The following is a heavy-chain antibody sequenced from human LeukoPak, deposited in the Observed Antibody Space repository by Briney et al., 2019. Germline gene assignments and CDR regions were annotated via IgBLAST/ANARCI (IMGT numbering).Heavy chain of an antibody. CDR1: GFTFDDYA. V-gene: IGHV3-9*01. CDR3: SKDIYGVVIGSFDI. D-gene: IGHD2/OR15-2a*01. CDR2: ISWNAAYI. Sequence: GRSLRLSCAASGFTFDDYAMHWVRQAPGKGLEWVSGISWNAAYIDYADSVKGRFTISRDNAKNSLYLQMNSLRAEDTALYYCSKDIYGVVIGSFDIWGQGTMVTVSS. J-gene: IGHJ3*02.